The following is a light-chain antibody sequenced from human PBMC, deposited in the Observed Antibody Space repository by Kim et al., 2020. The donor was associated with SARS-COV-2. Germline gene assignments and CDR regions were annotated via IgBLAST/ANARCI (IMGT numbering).Light chain of an antibody. Sequence: QSVLTQPPSVSAAPGQKVTISCSGRSPNIGTNYVSCYHQLPGTAPKLLIYNNDERPFGIPDRFSGSKSGTSATLGITGLQTGDEADYYCGTWDSSLSAVVFGGGTKLTVL. J-gene: IGLJ2*01. V-gene: IGLV1-51*01. CDR1: SPNIGTNY. CDR2: NND. CDR3: GTWDSSLSAVV.